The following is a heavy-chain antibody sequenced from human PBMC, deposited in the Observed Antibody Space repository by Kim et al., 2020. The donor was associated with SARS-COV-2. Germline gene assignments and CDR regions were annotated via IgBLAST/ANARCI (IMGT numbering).Heavy chain of an antibody. CDR1: GDSVSSNKVT. D-gene: IGHD6-13*01. CDR3: ARAMAAPGTWVTSESSQL. V-gene: IGHV6-1*01. CDR2: TYYRSKWYY. Sequence: SQTLSLTCVISGDSVSSNKVTWNWIRQSPSRGLEWRGTTYYRSKWYYDYSESMKSRITINPDTSKNHFSLHLDSVTPEDTAVYYCARAMAAPGTWVTSESSQLWGKGTLVTVSA. J-gene: IGHJ1*01.